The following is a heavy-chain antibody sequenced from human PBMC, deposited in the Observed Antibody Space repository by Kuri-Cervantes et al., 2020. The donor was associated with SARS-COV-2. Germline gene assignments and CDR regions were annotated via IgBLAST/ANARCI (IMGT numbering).Heavy chain of an antibody. CDR2: IYPGDSDT. D-gene: IGHD3-22*01. Sequence: GGSLRLSCKGSGYSFTSYWIGWVRQMPGKGLEWMGIIYPGDSDTRYSPSFQGQVTISADKSISTAYLQWSSLKASDTAMYYCALKPAPMIEGWFDPWGQGTLVTVFS. CDR1: GYSFTSYW. J-gene: IGHJ5*02. V-gene: IGHV5-51*01. CDR3: ALKPAPMIEGWFDP.